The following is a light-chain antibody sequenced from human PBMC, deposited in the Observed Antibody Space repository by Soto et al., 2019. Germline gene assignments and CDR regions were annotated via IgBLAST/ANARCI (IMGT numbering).Light chain of an antibody. Sequence: EVVLTQSPATLSLSPGERATLSCRASQNIDIYLSWYQQKPGQAPRLLIYDASNIATGIPARFSGSGSGTDFTLTISSLEPEDFAVYYCHQRSTWPPITFGQGTRLEIK. J-gene: IGKJ5*01. CDR2: DAS. CDR1: QNIDIY. V-gene: IGKV3-11*01. CDR3: HQRSTWPPIT.